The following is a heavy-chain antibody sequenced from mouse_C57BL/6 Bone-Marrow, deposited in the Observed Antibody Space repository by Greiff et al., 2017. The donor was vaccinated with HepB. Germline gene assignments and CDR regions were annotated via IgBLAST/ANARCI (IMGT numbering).Heavy chain of an antibody. CDR1: GYSFTDYN. CDR3: ASFITADWYFDV. CDR2: INPNYGTT. D-gene: IGHD1-1*01. Sequence: VQLQQSGPELVKPGASVKISCKASGYSFTDYNMNWVKQSNGKSLEWIGVINPNYGTTSYNQKFKGKATLTVDQSSSTAYMQINSLTSEDSAVYYCASFITADWYFDVWGTGTTVTVSS. J-gene: IGHJ1*03. V-gene: IGHV1-39*01.